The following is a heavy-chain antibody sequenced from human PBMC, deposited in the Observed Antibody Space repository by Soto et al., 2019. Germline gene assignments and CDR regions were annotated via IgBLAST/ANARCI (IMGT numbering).Heavy chain of an antibody. Sequence: VKVSCKASGYTFTGYDINWVRQATGQGLEWMGWMNPNSGNTGYAQKFQGRVTMTRNTSISTAYMELSSLRSPDTTVYYCAIGVAIFWYHYWGQGTLVTVSS. CDR2: MNPNSGNT. CDR1: GYTFTGYD. J-gene: IGHJ4*02. V-gene: IGHV1-8*01. CDR3: AIGVAIFWYHY. D-gene: IGHD3-3*01.